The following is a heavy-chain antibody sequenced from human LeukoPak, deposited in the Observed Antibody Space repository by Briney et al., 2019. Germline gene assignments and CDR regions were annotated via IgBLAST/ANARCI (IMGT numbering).Heavy chain of an antibody. V-gene: IGHV1-46*01. Sequence: ASVKVSCKASGYTFTSYYMHWVRQAPGQGLEWMGIINPSGGSTSYAQKFQGRVTMTRDMSTSTVYMKLSSLRSEDTAVYYCAARPGIAVAGSFGDYWGQGTLVTVSS. D-gene: IGHD6-19*01. CDR3: AARPGIAVAGSFGDY. J-gene: IGHJ4*02. CDR1: GYTFTSYY. CDR2: INPSGGST.